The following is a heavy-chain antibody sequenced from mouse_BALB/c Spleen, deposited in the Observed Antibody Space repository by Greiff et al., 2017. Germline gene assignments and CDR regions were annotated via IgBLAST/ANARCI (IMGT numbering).Heavy chain of an antibody. CDR3: ARGPGLAMDY. CDR1: GYTFTSYW. CDR2: IAPGSGST. Sequence: DLVKPGASVKLSCKASGYTFTSYWINWIKQRPGQGLEWIGRIAPGSGSTYYNEMFKGKATLTVDTSSSTAYIQLSSLSSEDSAVYFCARGPGLAMDYWGQGTAVTVSS. V-gene: IGHV1S41*01. J-gene: IGHJ4*01.